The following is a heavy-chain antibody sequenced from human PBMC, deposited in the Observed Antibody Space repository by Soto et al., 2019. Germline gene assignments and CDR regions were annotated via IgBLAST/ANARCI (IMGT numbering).Heavy chain of an antibody. Sequence: EFLKNSFKGAGYSMTSYGIGWVSQIPGKGLEWMGIMYPGDSDTRYSPSFQAQVTISADKSISTAYLQWSSLKDSDTAMYYCARQLGGPGVGLNAFDIWGQGTMVIVSS. CDR3: ARQLGGPGVGLNAFDI. CDR1: GYSMTSYG. CDR2: MYPGDSDT. D-gene: IGHD1-26*01. V-gene: IGHV5-51*01. J-gene: IGHJ3*02.